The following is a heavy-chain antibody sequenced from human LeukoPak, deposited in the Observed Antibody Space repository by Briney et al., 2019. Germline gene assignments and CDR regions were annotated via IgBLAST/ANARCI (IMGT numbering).Heavy chain of an antibody. CDR3: ARVVGSSSWDYYYYYYMDV. Sequence: SETLSLTCTVSGGSISSSSYYWGWIRQPPGKGLEWIGSIYYSGSTNYNPSLKSRVTISVDTSKNQFSVKLRSVTAADTAVYYCARVVGSSSWDYYYYYYMDVWGKGTTVTVSS. CDR1: GGSISSSSYY. CDR2: IYYSGST. J-gene: IGHJ6*03. D-gene: IGHD6-6*01. V-gene: IGHV4-39*07.